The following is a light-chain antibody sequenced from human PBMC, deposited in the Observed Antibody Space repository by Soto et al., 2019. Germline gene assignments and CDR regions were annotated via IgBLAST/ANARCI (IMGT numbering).Light chain of an antibody. CDR3: QQRSNWPRT. J-gene: IGKJ1*01. CDR2: DAS. CDR1: QSVSSY. V-gene: IGKV3-11*01. Sequence: IVLTHSTGTLCLSPWQRATLSCLASQSVSSYLGWYQRKAGQAHRLLIYDASNRATGIPARFSGSGAGADFTLTISSLEHEDFAVYYCQQRSNWPRTFGQGTKVDIK.